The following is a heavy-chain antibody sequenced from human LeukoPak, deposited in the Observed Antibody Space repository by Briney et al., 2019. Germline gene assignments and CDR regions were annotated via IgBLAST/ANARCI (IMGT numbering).Heavy chain of an antibody. V-gene: IGHV3-20*01. CDR3: ARGGGDSSGYYDY. D-gene: IGHD3-22*01. Sequence: PGGSLRLSCSASGFTFDDYGMSWVRQAPGKGLEWVSGINWNGGSTGYADSVKGRFTISRDNAKNSLYLQMNSLRAEDTALYHCARGGGDSSGYYDYWGQGTLVTVSS. CDR1: GFTFDDYG. CDR2: INWNGGST. J-gene: IGHJ4*02.